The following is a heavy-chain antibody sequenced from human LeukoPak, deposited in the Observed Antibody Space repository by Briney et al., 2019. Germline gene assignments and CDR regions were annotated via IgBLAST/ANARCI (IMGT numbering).Heavy chain of an antibody. CDR3: ARGYTSGYPDY. Sequence: PSETLSLTCAVYGGSFSGYYWSWIRQPPGKGLEWIGEINHSGSTNYNPSLKSRVTISVDTSKNQFSLKLSSVTAADTAVYYRARGYTSGYPDYWGQGTLVTVSS. V-gene: IGHV4-34*01. CDR2: INHSGST. CDR1: GGSFSGYY. D-gene: IGHD3-22*01. J-gene: IGHJ4*02.